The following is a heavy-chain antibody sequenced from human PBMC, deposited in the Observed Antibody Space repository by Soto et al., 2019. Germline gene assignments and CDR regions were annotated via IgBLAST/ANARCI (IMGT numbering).Heavy chain of an antibody. CDR3: AREGVGGNYEEYFFDY. Sequence: EVQLVESGGGVVRPGGSLKLSCAASGFTFDDYGMSWVRQAPGKGLEWVSGINWNGGSTGYADSVTGRFTISRDNAKNSLYLQMNSLRAEDTALYYCAREGVGGNYEEYFFDYWGQGTLVTVSS. D-gene: IGHD1-26*01. CDR2: INWNGGST. J-gene: IGHJ4*02. CDR1: GFTFDDYG. V-gene: IGHV3-20*04.